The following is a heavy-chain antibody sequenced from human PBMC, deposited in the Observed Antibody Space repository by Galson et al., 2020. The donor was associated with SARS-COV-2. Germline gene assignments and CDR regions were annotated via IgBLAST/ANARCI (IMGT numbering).Heavy chain of an antibody. CDR3: ASCVGIVVVPEMEPIDI. D-gene: IGHD2-2*03. Sequence: KSSETLSLTCTVSGGSISSSSYYWGWHRQPPGKELEWIGSHNYSGSTYYNPSLKSRVTISVDTSKNQFSLKLSSVTAADTAVYYCASCVGIVVVPEMEPIDIWGQGTMVTVSS. CDR2: HNYSGST. V-gene: IGHV4-39*01. CDR1: GGSISSSSYY. J-gene: IGHJ3*02.